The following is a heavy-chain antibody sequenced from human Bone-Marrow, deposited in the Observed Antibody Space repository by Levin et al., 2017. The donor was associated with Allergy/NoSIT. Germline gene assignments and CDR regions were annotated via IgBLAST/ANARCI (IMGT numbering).Heavy chain of an antibody. CDR1: GGSVSSGTYY. V-gene: IGHV4-61*01. CDR3: ARNRIIVSGGNDYYYGMDV. D-gene: IGHD5/OR15-5a*01. J-gene: IGHJ6*02. Sequence: PSETLSLTCSVSGGSVSSGTYYWSWIRRPPGKGLEWIGYINYRGVTKYNPSLKSRVTISVGTSKNEFSLKVTSVTAADTAVYYCARNRIIVSGGNDYYYGMDVWGQGTTVTVSS. CDR2: INYRGVT.